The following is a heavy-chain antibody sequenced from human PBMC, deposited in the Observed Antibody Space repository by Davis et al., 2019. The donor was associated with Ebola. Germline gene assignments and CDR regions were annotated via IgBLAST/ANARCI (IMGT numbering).Heavy chain of an antibody. CDR1: GFTFSSYA. CDR2: IKQDGSEK. V-gene: IGHV3-7*03. CDR3: TSTDRTFDY. J-gene: IGHJ4*02. D-gene: IGHD1-14*01. Sequence: GESLKISCAASGFTFSSYAMSWVRQAPGKGLEWVANIKQDGSEKYYVDSVKGRFTISRDNAKNSLYLQMNSLKTEDTAVYYCTSTDRTFDYWGQGTLVTVSS.